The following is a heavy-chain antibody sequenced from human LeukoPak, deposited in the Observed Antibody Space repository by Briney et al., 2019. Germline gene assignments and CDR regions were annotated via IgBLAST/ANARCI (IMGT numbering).Heavy chain of an antibody. J-gene: IGHJ6*03. CDR2: IIPIFGTA. Sequence: ASVKVSCKASGYTFTGYYMHWVRQAPGQGLEWMGWIIPIFGTANYAQKFQGRVTITTDESTSTAYMELSSLRSEDTAVYYCASSSTARFYYYYMDVWGKGTTVTVSS. CDR3: ASSSTARFYYYYMDV. V-gene: IGHV1-69*05. D-gene: IGHD6-6*01. CDR1: GYTFTGYY.